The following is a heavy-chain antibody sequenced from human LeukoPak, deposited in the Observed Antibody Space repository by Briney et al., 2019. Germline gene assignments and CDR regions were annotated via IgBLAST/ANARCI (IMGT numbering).Heavy chain of an antibody. V-gene: IGHV4-30-4*02. CDR2: IYYSGST. D-gene: IGHD3-10*01. CDR1: GGSISSGDYY. Sequence: SETLSLTCTVSGGSISSGDYYWSWIRQPPGKGLEWIGYIYYSGSTYYNPSLKSRVTISVDTSKNQFSLKLSSVTAADTAVYYCARGQYYYGSPPLDYWGQGTLVTVSS. J-gene: IGHJ4*02. CDR3: ARGQYYYGSPPLDY.